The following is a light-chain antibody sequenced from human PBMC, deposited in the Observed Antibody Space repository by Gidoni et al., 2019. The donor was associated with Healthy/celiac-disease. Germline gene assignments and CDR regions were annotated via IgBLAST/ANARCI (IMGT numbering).Light chain of an antibody. V-gene: IGKV3-11*01. CDR1: QSVGSY. Sequence: ESVLTQSPDTLSLSPRERAPLSCRASQSVGSYLAWYKQKPGRAPRLLIYDASNRATGIPARFSGSGSGSDFTLTISSLEPEDFAVYYCQPRSNWPLTFGGGTKVEIK. J-gene: IGKJ4*01. CDR2: DAS. CDR3: QPRSNWPLT.